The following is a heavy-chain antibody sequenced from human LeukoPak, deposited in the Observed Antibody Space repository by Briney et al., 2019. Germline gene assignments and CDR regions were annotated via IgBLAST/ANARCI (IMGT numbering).Heavy chain of an antibody. Sequence: GGSLRLSCAASGFTFSSYAIHWVRQAPGKGLDWVALISYDGSGQFYADSVKGRFTISRDSSTLYLQMNSLRSEDTAMYYCARGSVGTPPPFDYWSQGTLVTVSS. CDR3: ARGSVGTPPPFDY. CDR2: ISYDGSGQ. V-gene: IGHV3-30-3*01. CDR1: GFTFSSYA. J-gene: IGHJ4*01. D-gene: IGHD2-15*01.